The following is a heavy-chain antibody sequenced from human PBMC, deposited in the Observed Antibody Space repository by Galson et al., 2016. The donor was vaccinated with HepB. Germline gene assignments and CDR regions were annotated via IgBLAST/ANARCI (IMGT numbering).Heavy chain of an antibody. V-gene: IGHV1-2*02. CDR1: GYIFTDSY. Sequence: SVKVSCKASGYIFTDSYIHWVRQAPGVGLTWLAWISPNDGGTNLAESFRDRLTVTADTSTSTVYMELSILTSDDTAIYYCARLIGHFDQHDSWGQGTLVTVS. J-gene: IGHJ5*01. CDR2: ISPNDGGT. D-gene: IGHD2-21*01. CDR3: ARLIGHFDQHDS.